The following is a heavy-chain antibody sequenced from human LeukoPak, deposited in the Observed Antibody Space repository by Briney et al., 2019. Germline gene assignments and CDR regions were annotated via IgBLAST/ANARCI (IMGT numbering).Heavy chain of an antibody. Sequence: SETLSLTCSVSGGSISSYYWSWIRQPPGKGLEWIGYIYYSGSTNYNPSLKSRVTISVDTSKNQFSLKLSSVTAADTAVYYCASLSYSSSSSPFDYWGQGTLVTVSS. J-gene: IGHJ4*02. D-gene: IGHD6-13*01. CDR3: ASLSYSSSSSPFDY. CDR2: IYYSGST. V-gene: IGHV4-59*01. CDR1: GGSISSYY.